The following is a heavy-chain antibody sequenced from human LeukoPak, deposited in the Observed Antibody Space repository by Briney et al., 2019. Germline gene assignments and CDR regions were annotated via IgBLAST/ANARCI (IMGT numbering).Heavy chain of an antibody. V-gene: IGHV1-2*02. Sequence: ASVKVSCMASGYTFTGYYMHWVRQAPGQGLEWMGWINHNSGGTNYAQKFQDRVTMTRDTSIRTAYMELSRLRSDDTAVYYCARGYCSSSSCYPVDYWGQGTLVTVSS. J-gene: IGHJ4*02. CDR1: GYTFTGYY. CDR2: INHNSGGT. D-gene: IGHD2-2*01. CDR3: ARGYCSSSSCYPVDY.